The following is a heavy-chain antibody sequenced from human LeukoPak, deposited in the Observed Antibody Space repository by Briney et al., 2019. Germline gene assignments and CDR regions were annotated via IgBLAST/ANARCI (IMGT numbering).Heavy chain of an antibody. V-gene: IGHV1-69*06. CDR3: AREAPRYYDFWSGMRYYMDV. CDR2: IIPIFGTA. Sequence: SVKVSCKASGGTFSSYAISWVRQAPGQGLEWMGGIIPIFGTANYAQKFQGRVTITADKSTSTAYMELSSLRSEDTAVYHCAREAPRYYDFWSGMRYYMDVWGKGTTVTVSS. J-gene: IGHJ6*03. CDR1: GGTFSSYA. D-gene: IGHD3-3*01.